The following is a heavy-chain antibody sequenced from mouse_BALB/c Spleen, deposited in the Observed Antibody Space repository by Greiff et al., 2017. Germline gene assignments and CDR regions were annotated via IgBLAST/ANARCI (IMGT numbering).Heavy chain of an antibody. Sequence: DVMLVESGGGLVKPGGSLKLSCAASGFTFSDYYMYWVRQTPEKRLEWVATISDGGSYTYYPDSVKGRFTISRDNAKNNLYLQMSSLKSEDTAMYYCARSGYPFDYWGQGTTLTVSS. D-gene: IGHD3-1*01. CDR3: ARSGYPFDY. CDR1: GFTFSDYY. V-gene: IGHV5-4*02. CDR2: ISDGGSYT. J-gene: IGHJ2*01.